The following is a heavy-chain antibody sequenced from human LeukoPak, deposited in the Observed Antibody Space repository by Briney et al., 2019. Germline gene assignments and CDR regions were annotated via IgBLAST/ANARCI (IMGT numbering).Heavy chain of an antibody. CDR2: ISSSSSYI. Sequence: GGSLRLSCAASGFSFSHYSMNWVRQAPGKGLEWVSSISSSSSYIYYADSVKGRFTISRDNSKNTLYLQMNSLGAEDTAVYYCAKVVGGYDLGPDAFDIWGQGTMVTVSS. CDR1: GFSFSHYS. CDR3: AKVVGGYDLGPDAFDI. V-gene: IGHV3-21*01. J-gene: IGHJ3*02. D-gene: IGHD5-12*01.